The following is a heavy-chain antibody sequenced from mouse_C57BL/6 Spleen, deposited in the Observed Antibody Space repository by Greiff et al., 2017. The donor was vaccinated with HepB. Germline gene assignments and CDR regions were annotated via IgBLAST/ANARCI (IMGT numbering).Heavy chain of an antibody. V-gene: IGHV1-4*01. D-gene: IGHD3-3*01. CDR3: ARSRTDYFDY. J-gene: IGHJ2*01. CDR1: GYTFTSYT. Sequence: VQLQQSGAELARPGASVKMSCKASGYTFTSYTMHWVKQRPGQGLEWIGYINPSSGYTKYNQKFKDKATLTADISSSTASLQLSSLTSEDSAVYYCARSRTDYFDYWGQGTTLTVSS. CDR2: INPSSGYT.